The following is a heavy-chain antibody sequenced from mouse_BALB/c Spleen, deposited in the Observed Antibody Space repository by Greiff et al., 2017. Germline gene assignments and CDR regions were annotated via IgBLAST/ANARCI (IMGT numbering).Heavy chain of an antibody. D-gene: IGHD6-5*01. CDR1: GYTFTDYW. J-gene: IGHJ4*01. Sequence: QVQLQQPGAELVMPGASVKMSCKASGYTFTDYWMHWVKQRPGQGLEWIGAIDTSDSYTSYNQKFKGKATLTVDESSSTAYMQLSSLTSEDSAVYYCARAPGLYYYAMDYWGQGTSVTVSS. CDR3: ARAPGLYYYAMDY. V-gene: IGHV1-69*01. CDR2: IDTSDSYT.